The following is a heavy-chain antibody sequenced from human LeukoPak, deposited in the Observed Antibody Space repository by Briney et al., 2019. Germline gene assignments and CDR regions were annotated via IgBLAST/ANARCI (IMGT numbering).Heavy chain of an antibody. D-gene: IGHD7-27*01. J-gene: IGHJ4*02. CDR1: GYTFTSYD. CDR3: ARGPPNWGYDY. CDR2: MSPNSGDT. Sequence: ASVKVSCKASGYTFTSYDFNWVRQATGQRPEWVGCMSPNSGDTGYAQKFQDRVTMTRNTTISTAYMELSSRRSDDTAVYYCARGPPNWGYDYWGPGTLVTVSS. V-gene: IGHV1-8*01.